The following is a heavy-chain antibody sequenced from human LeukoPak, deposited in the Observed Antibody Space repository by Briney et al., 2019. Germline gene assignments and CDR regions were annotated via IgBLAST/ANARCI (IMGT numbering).Heavy chain of an antibody. V-gene: IGHV4-34*01. CDR2: INHSGST. D-gene: IGHD2-15*01. J-gene: IGHJ6*03. Sequence: PSETLSLTCAVYGGSFSGYYWSWIRQPPGKGLEWIGEINHSGSTNYNPSLKSRVTISVDTSKNQSSLKLSSVTAADTAVYYCARLGRDIGRIYYYYYMDVWGKGTTVTISS. CDR3: ARLGRDIGRIYYYYYMDV. CDR1: GGSFSGYY.